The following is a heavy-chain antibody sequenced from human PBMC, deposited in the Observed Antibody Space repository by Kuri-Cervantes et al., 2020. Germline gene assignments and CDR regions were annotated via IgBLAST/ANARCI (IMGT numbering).Heavy chain of an antibody. CDR3: VRVVSTSCHIWANWFDP. Sequence: SVKVSCKASGGTFSSYAISWVRQAPGQGPEWMGGIIPILAAASYAQRFQGRVTITADIPTNTVYMELGSLRSEDTAIYYCVRVVSTSCHIWANWFDPWGQGTLVTVSS. CDR2: IIPILAAA. V-gene: IGHV1-69*10. CDR1: GGTFSSYA. J-gene: IGHJ5*02. D-gene: IGHD2-2*01.